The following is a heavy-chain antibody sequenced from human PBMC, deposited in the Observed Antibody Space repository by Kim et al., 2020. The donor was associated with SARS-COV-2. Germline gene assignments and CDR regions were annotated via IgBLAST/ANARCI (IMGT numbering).Heavy chain of an antibody. CDR3: ARHGSSPTFDMGCSGGSCYPDMDV. Sequence: GESLKISCKGSGYSFTSYWISWVRQMPGKGLEWMGRIDPSDSYTNYSPSFQGHVTISADKSISTAYLQWSSLKASDTAMYYCARHGSSPTFDMGCSGGSCYPDMDVWGQGTTVTVSS. V-gene: IGHV5-10-1*01. CDR2: IDPSDSYT. D-gene: IGHD2-15*01. J-gene: IGHJ6*02. CDR1: GYSFTSYW.